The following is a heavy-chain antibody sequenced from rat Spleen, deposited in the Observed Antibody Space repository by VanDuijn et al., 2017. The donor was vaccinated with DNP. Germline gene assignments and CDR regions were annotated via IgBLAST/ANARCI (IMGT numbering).Heavy chain of an antibody. CDR3: AGPILRD. J-gene: IGHJ2*01. D-gene: IGHD1-6*01. Sequence: QVQMKETGPGLVQTTQTLSVICTVSGFPLINYGIHWVRQAPGKGLEWIGMIWGDGKTNYNSALKSRLSISRDTSKSQVVLTMNSLQTDDTAVYYCAGPILRDWGQGVMVTVSS. V-gene: IGHV2-77*01. CDR1: GFPLINYG. CDR2: IWGDGKT.